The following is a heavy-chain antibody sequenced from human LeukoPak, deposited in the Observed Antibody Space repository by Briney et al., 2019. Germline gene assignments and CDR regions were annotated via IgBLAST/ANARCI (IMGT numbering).Heavy chain of an antibody. CDR3: AQRAQLPKRHFDY. CDR2: ITDSGGAT. J-gene: IGHJ4*02. Sequence: GGSLRLSCAASGFTFSIYAMSWVRQAPGKELERVSTITDSGGATYHADSVKGRFTISRDNSKNTLYLQMNSLRAEDTAVYYCAQRAQLPKRHFDYWGQGTLVTVSS. CDR1: GFTFSIYA. D-gene: IGHD2-2*01. V-gene: IGHV3-23*01.